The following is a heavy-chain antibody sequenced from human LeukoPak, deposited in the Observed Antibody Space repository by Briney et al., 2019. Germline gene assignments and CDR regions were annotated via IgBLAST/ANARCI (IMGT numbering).Heavy chain of an antibody. J-gene: IGHJ6*04. V-gene: IGHV1-2*02. CDR1: GHMFTRHH. CDR3: AREGYDTWTGLPSFAGGLDV. Sequence: ASVKVSCKASGHMFTRHHINWVRQAPGQGLEWMGWINPNSGGTNFAQKFQGRVTMTRDTSISTAYMELSRLRSDDTAIYYCAREGYDTWTGLPSFAGGLDVWGKGTTVSVSS. CDR2: INPNSGGT. D-gene: IGHD3-9*01.